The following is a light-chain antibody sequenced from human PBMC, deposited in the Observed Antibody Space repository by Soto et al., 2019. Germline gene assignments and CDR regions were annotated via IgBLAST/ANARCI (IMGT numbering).Light chain of an antibody. J-gene: IGKJ1*01. V-gene: IGKV3-20*01. CDR2: CAS. CDR1: QSVNSNY. Sequence: EIVLTQSPGTLSLSPGDRATLSCRASQSVNSNYLAWYQRKPGQAPRLLIYCASNRADDIPYRVSASGSGTVFTLTITRLEEEDFAVYYCQQYDSTPPTCGQGTKVEVK. CDR3: QQYDSTPPT.